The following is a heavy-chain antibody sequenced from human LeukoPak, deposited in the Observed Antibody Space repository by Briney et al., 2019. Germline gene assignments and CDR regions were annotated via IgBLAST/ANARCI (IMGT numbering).Heavy chain of an antibody. J-gene: IGHJ4*02. Sequence: PEGSLRLSCAASGFTFSSYAMHWVRQAPGKGLEYVSAISSNGGSTYYANSVKGRFTISRDNAKNSLYLQMHSLRDEDTAVYYCARDRVSSGDLDYWGQGTLVTVSS. CDR1: GFTFSSYA. D-gene: IGHD1-26*01. V-gene: IGHV3-64*01. CDR2: ISSNGGST. CDR3: ARDRVSSGDLDY.